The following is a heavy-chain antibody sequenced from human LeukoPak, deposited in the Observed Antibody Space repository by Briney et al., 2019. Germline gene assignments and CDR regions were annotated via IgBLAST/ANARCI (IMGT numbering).Heavy chain of an antibody. CDR3: ARGRMVRGVTWWFDP. V-gene: IGHV1-8*01. CDR1: GYTFTSYD. J-gene: IGHJ5*02. CDR2: MNPNSGNT. Sequence: GASLKVSCKASGYTFTSYDINWVRQATGQGLEWMGWMNPNSGNTGYAQKFQGRVTMTRNASISTAYMELSSLRSEDTAVYYCARGRMVRGVTWWFDPWGQGTLVTVSS. D-gene: IGHD3-10*01.